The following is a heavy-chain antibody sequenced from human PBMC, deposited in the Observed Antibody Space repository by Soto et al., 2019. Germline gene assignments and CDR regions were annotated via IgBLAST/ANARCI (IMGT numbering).Heavy chain of an antibody. D-gene: IGHD3-10*01. CDR3: ATIVGATTEIRGSPRAS. J-gene: IGHJ5*02. CDR1: GGSMRSYY. V-gene: IGHV4-59*12. Sequence: PSETLSLTCAVSGGSMRSYYWSWIRQPQGKGLEWIGYIYYSGSTNDNPSLKSRVTISVDTSKNQFSLSLSSVTAADTAVYYCATIVGATTEIRGSPRASWGQGTLVTVYS. CDR2: IYYSGST.